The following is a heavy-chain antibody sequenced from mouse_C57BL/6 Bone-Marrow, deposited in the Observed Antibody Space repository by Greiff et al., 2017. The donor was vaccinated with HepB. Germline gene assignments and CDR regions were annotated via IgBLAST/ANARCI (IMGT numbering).Heavy chain of an antibody. D-gene: IGHD1-1*01. Sequence: GGGLVQPKGSLKLSCAASGFSFNTYAMNWVRQAPGKGLEWVARIRSKSNNYATYYADSVKDRFTISRDDSESMLYLQMNNLKTEDTAMYYCVRRSSFYAMDYWGQGTSVTVSS. J-gene: IGHJ4*01. CDR3: VRRSSFYAMDY. V-gene: IGHV10-1*01. CDR2: IRSKSNNYAT. CDR1: GFSFNTYA.